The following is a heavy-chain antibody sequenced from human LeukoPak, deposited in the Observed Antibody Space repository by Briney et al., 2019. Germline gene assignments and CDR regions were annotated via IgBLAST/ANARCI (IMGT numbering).Heavy chain of an antibody. J-gene: IGHJ4*02. D-gene: IGHD2-2*02. Sequence: SETLSLTCAVYGGSFSGYYWSWIRQPPGKGLEWIGEINHSGSTNYNPSLKSRVTISVDTSKNQFSLKLSSVTAADTAVYYCASPYCSSTSCYIGYWGQGTLVTASS. CDR1: GGSFSGYY. CDR2: INHSGST. V-gene: IGHV4-34*01. CDR3: ASPYCSSTSCYIGY.